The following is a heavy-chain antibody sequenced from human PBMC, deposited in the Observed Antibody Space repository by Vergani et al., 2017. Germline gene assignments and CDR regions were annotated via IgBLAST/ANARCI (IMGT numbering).Heavy chain of an antibody. CDR3: ARDREVAGGELRSRAFDI. D-gene: IGHD1-26*01. CDR2: ISYDGSNK. V-gene: IGHV3-30-3*01. Sequence: QVQLVESGGGVVQPGRSLRLSCAASGFTFSSYAMHWVRQAPGKGLEWVAVISYDGSNKYYADSVKGRFTIARDNSKNTLYLQMNSLRAEDTAVYYCARDREVAGGELRSRAFDIWGQGTMVTVSS. CDR1: GFTFSSYA. J-gene: IGHJ3*02.